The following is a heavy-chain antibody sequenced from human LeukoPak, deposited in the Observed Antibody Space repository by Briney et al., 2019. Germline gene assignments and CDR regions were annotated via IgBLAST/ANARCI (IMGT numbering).Heavy chain of an antibody. J-gene: IGHJ6*03. CDR2: IYYSGST. CDR3: ARITTLTYYYYMDV. V-gene: IGHV4-39*07. D-gene: IGHD1-26*01. Sequence: SETLSLTCTVSGDSISSSSSYWGWIRQPPGEGLEWIGSIYYSGSTYYNTSLESRVTISVDTSKNQFSLKLSSVTAADTAVYYCARITTLTYYYYMDVWGKGTTVTVSS. CDR1: GDSISSSSSY.